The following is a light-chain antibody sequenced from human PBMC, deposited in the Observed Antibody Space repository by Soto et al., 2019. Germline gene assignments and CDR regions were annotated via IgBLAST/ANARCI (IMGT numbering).Light chain of an antibody. J-gene: IGKJ2*01. CDR1: QNVGNS. V-gene: IGKV3-15*01. CDR2: GAT. Sequence: EIVMTQSPATLSVSPGERATLSCRASQNVGNSIACYQQKPGQAPRLLIYGATTRATGIPARFSGSGSGTDFTLTMSSLQSEDFAVYYCQHYNNWPPYTFGQGTKVEIK. CDR3: QHYNNWPPYT.